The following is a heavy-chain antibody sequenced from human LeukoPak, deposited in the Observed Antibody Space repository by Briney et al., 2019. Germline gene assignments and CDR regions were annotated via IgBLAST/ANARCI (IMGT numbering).Heavy chain of an antibody. J-gene: IGHJ4*02. CDR1: GFTVSSNY. Sequence: GGSLRLSCAASGFTVSSNYMSWVRQAPGKGLEWVSVIYSGGSTYYADSVKGRFTISRDNSKNTLYLQMNSLRAEDTAVYYCARGQAFRDYVWGSPYYFDYWGQGTLVTVSS. CDR2: IYSGGST. D-gene: IGHD3-16*01. V-gene: IGHV3-66*01. CDR3: ARGQAFRDYVWGSPYYFDY.